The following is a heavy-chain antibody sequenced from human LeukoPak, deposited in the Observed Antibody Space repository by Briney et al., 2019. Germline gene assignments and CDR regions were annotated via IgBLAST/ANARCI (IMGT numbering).Heavy chain of an antibody. Sequence: SETLSLTCAVYGGSFSGYYWSWIRQPPGKGLEWIGEINHSGSTNYNPSLKSRVTISVDTSKNQFSLKLSSVTAADTAVYYCARDMGRRRYYDSSGYWAFDIWGQGTMVTVSS. CDR1: GGSFSGYY. CDR3: ARDMGRRRYYDSSGYWAFDI. J-gene: IGHJ3*02. V-gene: IGHV4-34*01. CDR2: INHSGST. D-gene: IGHD3-22*01.